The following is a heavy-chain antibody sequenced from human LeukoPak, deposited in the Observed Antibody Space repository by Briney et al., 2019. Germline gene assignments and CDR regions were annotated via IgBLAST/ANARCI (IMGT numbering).Heavy chain of an antibody. V-gene: IGHV1-18*01. Sequence: ASVKVSCKASGYTFTTYGISWVRQAPGQGLEWMGWISAYNGNTNYAQKLQGRVTMTTDTSTSTAYMELRSPRSDDTAVYYCARDESIAAAGTFDYWGQGTLVTVSS. D-gene: IGHD6-13*01. CDR2: ISAYNGNT. CDR1: GYTFTTYG. CDR3: ARDESIAAAGTFDY. J-gene: IGHJ4*02.